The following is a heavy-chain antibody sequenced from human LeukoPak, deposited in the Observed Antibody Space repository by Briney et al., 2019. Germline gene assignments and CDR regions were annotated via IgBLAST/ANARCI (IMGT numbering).Heavy chain of an antibody. CDR2: IKHNSGGT. CDR1: GYTFTDFY. V-gene: IGHV1-2*02. Sequence: GASVTVSCKASGYTFTDFYMHWGRQAPGQGLEWMGWIKHNSGGTTYARKYQGRATMTRDTSISTAYMELSRLRSDDTAVYYCARAATKTIFGVVITPDLFDYWGQGTLVTVS. CDR3: ARAATKTIFGVVITPDLFDY. J-gene: IGHJ4*02. D-gene: IGHD3-3*01.